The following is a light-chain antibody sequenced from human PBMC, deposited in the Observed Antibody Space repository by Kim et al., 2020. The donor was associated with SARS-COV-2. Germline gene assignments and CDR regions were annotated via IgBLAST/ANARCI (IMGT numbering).Light chain of an antibody. Sequence: ASLGDRFTITCRASQCISNYLAWYQQKPGKVPKLLIYASSALQSGVPSRFSGSGSGTDFTLTISSLQPEDVATYYCQKYNSAPLTFGGGTKVDIK. CDR3: QKYNSAPLT. CDR2: ASS. CDR1: QCISNY. V-gene: IGKV1-27*01. J-gene: IGKJ4*01.